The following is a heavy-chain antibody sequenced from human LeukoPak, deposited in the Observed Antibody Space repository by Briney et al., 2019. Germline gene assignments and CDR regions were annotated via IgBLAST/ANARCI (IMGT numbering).Heavy chain of an antibody. CDR3: ASTVLWFGELWLGDI. J-gene: IGHJ3*02. Sequence: ASVKVSCKASGCTFTGYYMHWVRQAPGQGLEWMGWISPNSGGTNYAQQFQGRVTMTRDTSISTAYMELSRLRSDDTAVYYCASTVLWFGELWLGDIWGKGTMVTVSS. D-gene: IGHD3-10*01. CDR2: ISPNSGGT. CDR1: GCTFTGYY. V-gene: IGHV1-2*02.